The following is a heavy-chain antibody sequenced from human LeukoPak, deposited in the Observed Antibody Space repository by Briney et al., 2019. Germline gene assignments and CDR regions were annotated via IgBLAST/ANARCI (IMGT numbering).Heavy chain of an antibody. CDR2: VNQSGST. V-gene: IGHV4-34*01. CDR1: GECFSGYY. J-gene: IGHJ4*02. CDR3: ARFHGGRYFWWWDY. D-gene: IGHD2-21*01. Sequence: SETLSLTCAVYGECFSGYYWTWIRKPQGKGLECIWEVNQSGSTNYNPSLKSRFTISVATSKNQFSLKLSSVTAADTDVYYCARFHGGRYFWWWDYWGQGTLVTVSS.